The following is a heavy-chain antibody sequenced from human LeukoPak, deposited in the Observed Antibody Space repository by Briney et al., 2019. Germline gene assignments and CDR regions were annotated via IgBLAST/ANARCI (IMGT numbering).Heavy chain of an antibody. CDR3: ARGRRPAPPGWFDP. J-gene: IGHJ5*02. CDR1: GYTFTSYD. Sequence: GASVKVSCKASGYTFTSYDINWVRQATGQGLEWMGWMNPNSGNTGYAQKFQGRVTMTRNTSISTAYMELSSLRSEDTAVYYCARGRRPAPPGWFDPWGQKTLVTVSS. CDR2: MNPNSGNT. D-gene: IGHD2-2*01. V-gene: IGHV1-8*01.